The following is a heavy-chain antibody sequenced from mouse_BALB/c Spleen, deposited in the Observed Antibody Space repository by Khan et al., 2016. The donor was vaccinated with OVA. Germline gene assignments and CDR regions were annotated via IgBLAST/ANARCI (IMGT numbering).Heavy chain of an antibody. CDR2: ISYSGNT. J-gene: IGHJ2*01. CDR1: GYSITSDYV. CDR3: ARIRGGDFDY. Sequence: QLEESGPGLVKPSQSLSLTCTVTGYSITSDYVWNWMRQFPGNKLEWMGYISYSGNTKYNPSFKSRTSITRDTSKNQSFLQVNFLTIEDTATYYCARIRGGDFDYWGQGTTLTVSS. V-gene: IGHV3-2*02. D-gene: IGHD3-1*01.